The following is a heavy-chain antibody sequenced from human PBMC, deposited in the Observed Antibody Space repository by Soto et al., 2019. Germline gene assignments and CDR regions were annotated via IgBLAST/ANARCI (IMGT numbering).Heavy chain of an antibody. D-gene: IGHD3-9*01. V-gene: IGHV3-21*01. J-gene: IGHJ6*02. CDR3: AREYTDWQLAYGLDV. CDR1: GFTFSTYS. CDR2: ISSRSDI. Sequence: PVGSLRLSCVGSGFTFSTYSINWVRQAPGKGLEWVSSISSRSDIYYADSVKGRFTISRDNAKNSVSLQMNSLRAEDTAVYYCAREYTDWQLAYGLDVWGQGPRSQSP.